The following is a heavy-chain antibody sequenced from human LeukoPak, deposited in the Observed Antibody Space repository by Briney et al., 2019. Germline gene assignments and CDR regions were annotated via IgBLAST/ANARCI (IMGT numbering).Heavy chain of an antibody. V-gene: IGHV1-2*02. CDR2: INPNSGGT. Sequence: ASGKVSCKASGYTFTGYYMHWVRQAPGQGLEWMGWINPNSGGTNYAQNFLGRVTMTRDTSISTAYMELSRLRSDDTAVYYCARGDASSWYYFEYWGQGTLVTVSS. CDR3: ARGDASSWYYFEY. J-gene: IGHJ4*02. D-gene: IGHD6-13*01. CDR1: GYTFTGYY.